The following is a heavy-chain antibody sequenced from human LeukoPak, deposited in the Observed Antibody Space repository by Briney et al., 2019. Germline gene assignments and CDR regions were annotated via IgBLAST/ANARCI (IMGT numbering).Heavy chain of an antibody. V-gene: IGHV1-46*01. Sequence: ASEKVSCKASGYSFTNYYVHWVRQAPGQGLEWVGIINPRTGSTTYAQKVQGRVIVTRDTSTSTVYMELSSLRSEDTAVYYCVRDFLGYSYGYSTKFDPWGQGTLVT. D-gene: IGHD5-18*01. CDR2: INPRTGST. CDR3: VRDFLGYSYGYSTKFDP. J-gene: IGHJ5*02. CDR1: GYSFTNYY.